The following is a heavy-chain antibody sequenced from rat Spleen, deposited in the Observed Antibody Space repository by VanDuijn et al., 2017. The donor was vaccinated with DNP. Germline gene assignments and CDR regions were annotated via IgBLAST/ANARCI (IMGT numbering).Heavy chain of an antibody. CDR3: ATHDWEFDY. Sequence: EVQLVESGGGLVQPGRSLKLSCAASGFTFSDYNMAWVRQAPRKGLEWVATILYDGSRTYCRDSVKGRFTISRDNAKSTLYLQMGSLRSEDTATYYCATHDWEFDYWGQGVMVTVSS. CDR1: GFTFSDYN. CDR2: ILYDGSRT. D-gene: IGHD5-1*01. J-gene: IGHJ2*01. V-gene: IGHV5S10*01.